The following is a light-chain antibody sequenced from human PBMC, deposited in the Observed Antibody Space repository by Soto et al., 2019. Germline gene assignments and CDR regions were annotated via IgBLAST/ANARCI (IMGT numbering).Light chain of an antibody. CDR1: QSINRD. J-gene: IGKJ5*01. CDR3: QQNKSWPIT. V-gene: IGKV3D-15*01. Sequence: EIVRTQSPATLSVSPGDSATLTCRASQSINRDLAWYVQKPGQAHRRVVYGASTWATGVPPRFTGSGSGTEFTLTIGGLQSEDFAVDYCQQNKSWPITFGQGTRLENK. CDR2: GAS.